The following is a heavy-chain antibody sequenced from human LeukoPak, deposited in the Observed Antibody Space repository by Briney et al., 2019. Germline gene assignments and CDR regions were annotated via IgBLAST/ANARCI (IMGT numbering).Heavy chain of an antibody. V-gene: IGHV1-2*02. D-gene: IGHD1-1*01. J-gene: IGHJ4*02. Sequence: GASVKVSCKTSGYTFTGYYIQWVRQAPGQGLEWMGWIDPKTGGTKYAQKFQGRVTMTSDTSISTVSMGLSSLRSDDTAVYYCARDLVVGYAPPSFDYWGQGTLVTVSS. CDR3: ARDLVVGYAPPSFDY. CDR2: IDPKTGGT. CDR1: GYTFTGYY.